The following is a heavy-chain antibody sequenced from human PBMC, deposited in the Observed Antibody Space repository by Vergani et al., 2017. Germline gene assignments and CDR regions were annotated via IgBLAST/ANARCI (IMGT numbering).Heavy chain of an antibody. CDR3: ARGRRSPVLIFDY. Sequence: QVQLQESGPGLVKPSQTLSLTSTVSGGSISSGGYYWSWIRQHPGKGLEWIGYIYYSGSTYYNPSLKSRVTISVDTSKNQFSLKLSSVTAADTAVYYCARGRRSPVLIFDYWGQGTLVTVSS. CDR1: GGSISSGGYY. J-gene: IGHJ4*02. CDR2: IYYSGST. V-gene: IGHV4-31*03. D-gene: IGHD3-3*01.